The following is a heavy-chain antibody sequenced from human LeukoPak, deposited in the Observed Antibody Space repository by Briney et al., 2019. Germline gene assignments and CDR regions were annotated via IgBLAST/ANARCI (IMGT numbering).Heavy chain of an antibody. CDR2: ISSNGGST. CDR3: ARGAYYGDYLDY. CDR1: GFTFSSYA. Sequence: PGGSLRLSCAASGFTFSSYAMHWVRQAPGKGLEYVSAISSNGGSTYYANSVKGRFTISRDNSKNTLYLQMGSLRAEDMAVYYCARGAYYGDYLDYWGQGTLVTVSS. V-gene: IGHV3-64*01. J-gene: IGHJ4*02. D-gene: IGHD4-17*01.